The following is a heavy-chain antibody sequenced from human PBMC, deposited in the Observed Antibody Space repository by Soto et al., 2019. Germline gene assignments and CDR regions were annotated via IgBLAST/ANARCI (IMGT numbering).Heavy chain of an antibody. Sequence: QVQRVQSGAEVRTPGASVKVSCKASGYTFTSYDINWVRQATGQGPEWMGWMNPDSGNTGYVQKFQGRVTMTRNTAISTAYMELSSLRSEDTAVYYCARSVGGSNVNFDYWGQGTLVTVSS. V-gene: IGHV1-8*01. CDR2: MNPDSGNT. J-gene: IGHJ4*02. CDR1: GYTFTSYD. D-gene: IGHD3-10*01. CDR3: ARSVGGSNVNFDY.